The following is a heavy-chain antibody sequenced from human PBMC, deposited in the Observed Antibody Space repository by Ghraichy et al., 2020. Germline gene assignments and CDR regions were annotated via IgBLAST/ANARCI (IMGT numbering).Heavy chain of an antibody. V-gene: IGHV3-21*01. J-gene: IGHJ6*02. CDR1: GFGFSDYT. Sequence: GGSLRLSCAASGFGFSDYTMNWVRQAPGKGLEWVSSITISSTNIYYAESVKGRFTISRDNARNSLYLQMSSLRAEDTAVYYCARQYSSLESLGGHYYYYYGMDVWGQGTTVTVSS. CDR3: ARQYSSLESLGGHYYYYYGMDV. CDR2: ITISSTNI. D-gene: IGHD3-22*01.